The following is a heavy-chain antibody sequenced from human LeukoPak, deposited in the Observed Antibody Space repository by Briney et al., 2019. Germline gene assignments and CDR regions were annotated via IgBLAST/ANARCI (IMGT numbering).Heavy chain of an antibody. V-gene: IGHV4-39*01. CDR1: GGSISSSSYY. J-gene: IGHJ5*02. Sequence: SETLSLTCTVSGGSISSSSYYWGWIRQPPGKGLEWIGNIYYSGSTYYSPSLKSRVTISVDTSKNQFSLKLSSVTAADTAVYYCARPVPSRLGWFDPWGQGTLVTVSS. D-gene: IGHD1-1*01. CDR3: ARPVPSRLGWFDP. CDR2: IYYSGST.